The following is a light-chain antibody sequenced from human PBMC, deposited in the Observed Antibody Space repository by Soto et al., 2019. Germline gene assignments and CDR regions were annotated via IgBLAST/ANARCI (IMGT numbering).Light chain of an antibody. CDR1: QSINRN. CDR2: EAS. V-gene: IGKV3-15*01. J-gene: IGKJ4*01. Sequence: EIVMTQSPATLSVSPGERATLSCRASQSINRNVAWYQQKRRQAPRLLIYEASTRATGIPARFSGSGSGTEFSLTISSLQSEDFAVYYCKQYKDWSPITFGGGTQVEIK. CDR3: KQYKDWSPIT.